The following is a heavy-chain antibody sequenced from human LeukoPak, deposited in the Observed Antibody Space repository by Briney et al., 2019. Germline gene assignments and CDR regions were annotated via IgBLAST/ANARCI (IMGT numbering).Heavy chain of an antibody. CDR3: AKEMGWNYGDY. Sequence: GGSLRLSCAASGFTFSTYWMTWVRQAPGKGLEWVANIKKDGSEKYYVDSVRGRFTISRDNAKNSLYLQMNSLRAEDTAVYYCAKEMGWNYGDYWGQGTLVTVSS. CDR2: IKKDGSEK. CDR1: GFTFSTYW. V-gene: IGHV3-7*05. D-gene: IGHD1-7*01. J-gene: IGHJ4*02.